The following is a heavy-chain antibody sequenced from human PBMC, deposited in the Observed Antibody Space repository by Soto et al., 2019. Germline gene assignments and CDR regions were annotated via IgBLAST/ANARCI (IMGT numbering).Heavy chain of an antibody. D-gene: IGHD1-26*01. Sequence: GASVKVSCEASGYTFSSVGISWVRQAPGQGLEWMGWISAYNGNTNYAQKLQGRVTMTTDTSTSTAYMELRSLRFDDTAVYYCAREQGIVTSVGWFDPWGQGTLFTVSS. J-gene: IGHJ5*02. CDR3: AREQGIVTSVGWFDP. CDR1: GYTFSSVG. V-gene: IGHV1-18*01. CDR2: ISAYNGNT.